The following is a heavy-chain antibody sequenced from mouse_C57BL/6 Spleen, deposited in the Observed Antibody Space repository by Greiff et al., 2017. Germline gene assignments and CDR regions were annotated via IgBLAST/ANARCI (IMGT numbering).Heavy chain of an antibody. CDR1: GYTFTSYT. CDR3: ARYDYGYYAMDY. CDR2: INPSSGYT. V-gene: IGHV1-4*01. J-gene: IGHJ4*01. Sequence: QVQLQQSGAELARPGASVKMSCKASGYTFTSYTMHWVKQRPGQGLEWIGYINPSSGYTKYNQKFKDKATLTADKSSSTAYMQLSSLTSEDSAVYYCARYDYGYYAMDYWGQGTSVTVSS. D-gene: IGHD2-4*01.